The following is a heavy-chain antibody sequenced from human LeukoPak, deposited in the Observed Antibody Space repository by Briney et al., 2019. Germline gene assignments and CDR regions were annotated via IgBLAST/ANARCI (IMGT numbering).Heavy chain of an antibody. J-gene: IGHJ6*03. CDR1: GGSISSYY. D-gene: IGHD5-18*01. Sequence: PSETLSLTCTVSGGSISSYYWSWIRQPPGKGLEWIGYIYYSGSTNYNSSFKSQVTISIDTSKNQFSLKVSSVTAADTAVYYCARGGYSSGYGGYYYYYYMDVWGKGTTVTISS. CDR3: ARGGYSSGYGGYYYYYYMDV. V-gene: IGHV4-59*01. CDR2: IYYSGST.